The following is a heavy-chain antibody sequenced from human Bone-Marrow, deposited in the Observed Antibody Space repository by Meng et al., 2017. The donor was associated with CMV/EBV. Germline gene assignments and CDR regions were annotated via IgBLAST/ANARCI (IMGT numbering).Heavy chain of an antibody. D-gene: IGHD2-2*02. CDR2: IIPILGIA. V-gene: IGHV1-69*10. CDR3: ARPGKGYCSSTSCYTYGYYYYYGMDV. Sequence: SVKVSCKASGGTFSSYAISWVRQAPGQGLEWMGGIIPILGIANYAQKFQGRVTITADKSTSTAYMELSSLRSEDTAVYYCARPGKGYCSSTSCYTYGYYYYYGMDVWGQGTTVTFYS. J-gene: IGHJ6*02. CDR1: GGTFSSYA.